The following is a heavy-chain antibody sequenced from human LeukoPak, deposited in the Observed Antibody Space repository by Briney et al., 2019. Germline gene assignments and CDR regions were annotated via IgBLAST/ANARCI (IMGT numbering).Heavy chain of an antibody. D-gene: IGHD3-10*01. J-gene: IGHJ4*02. CDR2: ISYDGSNK. CDR1: GFTFSSYG. V-gene: IGHV3-30*18. Sequence: GGSLRLSCAASGFTFSSYGMHRVRQAPGKGLEWVAVISYDGSNKYYADSVKGRFTISRDNSKNTLYLQMNSLRAEDTAVYYCAKLAYYYGSGGDYFDYWGQGTLVTVSS. CDR3: AKLAYYYGSGGDYFDY.